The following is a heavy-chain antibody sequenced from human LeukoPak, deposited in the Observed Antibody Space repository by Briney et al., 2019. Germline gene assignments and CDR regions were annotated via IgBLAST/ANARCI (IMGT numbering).Heavy chain of an antibody. D-gene: IGHD6-13*01. CDR3: AREFGIAAAGTAFDY. CDR1: GYTFTSYG. J-gene: IGHJ4*02. V-gene: IGHV1-18*01. CDR2: ISAYNGNT. Sequence: ASVKVSCKASGYTFTSYGISWVRQAPGQGLEWMGWISAYNGNTNYAQKLQGRVTMTTDTSTSTAYMELSRLRSDDTAVYYCAREFGIAAAGTAFDYWGQGTLVTVSS.